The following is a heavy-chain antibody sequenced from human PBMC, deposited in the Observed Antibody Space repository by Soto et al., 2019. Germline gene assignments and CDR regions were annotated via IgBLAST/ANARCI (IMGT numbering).Heavy chain of an antibody. CDR3: ARQYAYSTTWYPFDN. CDR2: INVGNGNT. CDR1: GYTFTSNP. J-gene: IGHJ4*02. V-gene: IGHV1-3*01. D-gene: IGHD3-16*01. Sequence: QVQLVQSGAEVKKPGASVKVSCKASGYTFTSNPMNWVRQAPGQRPEWMGVINVGNGNTRYSQKFQGRVTMTRDTSATTAYMELSSLRSEDTAVYYCARQYAYSTTWYPFDNWGQGTLVTVSS.